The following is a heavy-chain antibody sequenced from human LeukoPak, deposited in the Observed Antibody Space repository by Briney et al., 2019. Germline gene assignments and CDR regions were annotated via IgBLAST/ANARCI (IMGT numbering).Heavy chain of an antibody. CDR2: IYYSGST. Sequence: SETLSLTCTVSGGSISSSSYYRSWIRQPPGKGLEWIGYIYYSGSTNYNPSLKSRVTISVDTSKNQFSLRLSSVAAADTAVYYCARDTPGGFQHWGQGTLVTVSS. J-gene: IGHJ1*01. V-gene: IGHV4-61*01. CDR3: ARDTPGGFQH. CDR1: GGSISSSSYY. D-gene: IGHD1-14*01.